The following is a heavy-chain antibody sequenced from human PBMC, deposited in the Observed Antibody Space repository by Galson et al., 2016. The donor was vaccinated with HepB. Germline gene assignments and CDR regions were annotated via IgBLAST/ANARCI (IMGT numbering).Heavy chain of an antibody. Sequence: SLRLSCAASGFIFSSYAMTWVRQAPGKGPEWVSTFGDGGDIYYADSVKGRFTISRDNAKNSMYLQMNSLRAEDTAVYYCARKGGIYSPWGYWGQGTLVTVSS. V-gene: IGHV3-21*04. CDR3: ARKGGIYSPWGY. J-gene: IGHJ4*02. CDR1: GFIFSSYA. CDR2: FGDGGDI. D-gene: IGHD3-10*01.